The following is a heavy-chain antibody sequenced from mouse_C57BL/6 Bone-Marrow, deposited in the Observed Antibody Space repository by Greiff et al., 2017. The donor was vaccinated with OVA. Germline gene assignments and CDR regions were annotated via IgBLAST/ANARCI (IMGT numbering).Heavy chain of an antibody. CDR1: GFTFNTYA. V-gene: IGHV10-3*01. CDR2: IRSKSSNYAT. CDR3: VREGDYGSRGDFDY. Sequence: EVMLVESGGGLVQPKGSLKLSCAASGFTFNTYAMHWVRQAPGKGLEWVARIRSKSSNYATYYADSVKDRFTISRDDSQSMLYLQMNNLKTEDTAMYYCVREGDYGSRGDFDYWGQGTTLTVSS. J-gene: IGHJ2*01. D-gene: IGHD1-1*01.